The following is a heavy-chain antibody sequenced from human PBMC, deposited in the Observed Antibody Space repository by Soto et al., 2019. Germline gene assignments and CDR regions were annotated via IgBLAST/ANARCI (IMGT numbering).Heavy chain of an antibody. CDR3: ARNQWLVRDYYYGMDV. CDR2: IIPIFGTA. Sequence: ASVKVSCKASGGTFSSYAISWVRQAPGQGLEWMGGIIPIFGTANYAQKFQGRVTITADESTSTAYMELSSLRSEDTAVYYCARNQWLVRDYYYGMDVWGQGPTVT. J-gene: IGHJ6*02. D-gene: IGHD6-19*01. V-gene: IGHV1-69*13. CDR1: GGTFSSYA.